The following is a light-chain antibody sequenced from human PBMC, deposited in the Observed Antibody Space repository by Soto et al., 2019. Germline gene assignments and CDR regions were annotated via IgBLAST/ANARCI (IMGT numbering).Light chain of an antibody. J-gene: IGKJ1*01. V-gene: IGKV3-20*01. CDR3: QQYGSSPGT. CDR1: QSVSSSQSVSSSY. CDR2: GAS. Sequence: EIVLTQSPGTLSLSPRERATLSCRASQSVSSSQSVSSSYLAWYQQKPGQAPRLLIYGASTRATGIPDRFSGRGSGTDFTLTISRLEPEDFAVYYCQQYGSSPGTFGQGTKVEIK.